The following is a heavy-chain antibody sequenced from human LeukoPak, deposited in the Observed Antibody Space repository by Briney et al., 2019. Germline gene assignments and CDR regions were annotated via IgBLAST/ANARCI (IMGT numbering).Heavy chain of an antibody. CDR1: GGSISSNY. V-gene: IGHV4-59*01. CDR3: ARDHGYYGMDV. CDR2: SSNSGST. Sequence: SETLSLTCTVSGGSISSNYWNWLRQPPGKGLEWIGYSSNSGSTFYNPSLKSRVTIPLDTPKNEFSLKLRSVTAADTAVYYCARDHGYYGMDVWGQGTTVTVSS. J-gene: IGHJ6*02.